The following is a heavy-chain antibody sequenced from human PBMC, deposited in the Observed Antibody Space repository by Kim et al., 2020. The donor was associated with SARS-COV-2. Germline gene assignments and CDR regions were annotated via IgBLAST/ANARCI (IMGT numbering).Heavy chain of an antibody. J-gene: IGHJ4*02. CDR1: GFTFSSYA. CDR2: ISSNGGST. D-gene: IGHD3-16*02. Sequence: GGSLRLSCSASGFTFSSYAMHWVRQAPGKGLEYVSAISSNGGSTYYADSVKGRFTISRDNSKNTLYLQMSSLRAEDTAVYYCVKDGERLGELSLGYYFDYWGQGTLVTVSS. V-gene: IGHV3-64D*09. CDR3: VKDGERLGELSLGYYFDY.